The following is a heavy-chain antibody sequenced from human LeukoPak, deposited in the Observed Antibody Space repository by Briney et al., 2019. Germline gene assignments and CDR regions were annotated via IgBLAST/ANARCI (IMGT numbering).Heavy chain of an antibody. V-gene: IGHV4-59*01. J-gene: IGHJ4*02. D-gene: IGHD4-23*01. CDR2: IYYSGST. Sequence: PSETLSLTCTVSGGSINSYYWNWIRQPPGRRLEWIGYIYYSGSTNYNPSLKSRVTISVDTSKNQFSLKLSSVTAADTAVYYCARDRWISSYFDYWGQGTLVTVSS. CDR3: ARDRWISSYFDY. CDR1: GGSINSYY.